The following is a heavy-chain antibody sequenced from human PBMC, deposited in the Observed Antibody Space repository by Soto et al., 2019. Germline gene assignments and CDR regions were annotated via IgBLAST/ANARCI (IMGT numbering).Heavy chain of an antibody. CDR3: ARGRVWIGELADYFYYYGMDV. D-gene: IGHD3-10*01. Sequence: QLQLQESGPGLVKPSQTLSLTCTVSGGSISSGDYSWRWVRQPPGKGLEWIGYIFYSGNTYYHPSLESRITMAIDTPETLFSLSLSAVCAADTAVYYCARGRVWIGELADYFYYYGMDVWGQGTTVTVSS. V-gene: IGHV4-30-4*01. J-gene: IGHJ6*02. CDR1: GGSISSGDYS. CDR2: IFYSGNT.